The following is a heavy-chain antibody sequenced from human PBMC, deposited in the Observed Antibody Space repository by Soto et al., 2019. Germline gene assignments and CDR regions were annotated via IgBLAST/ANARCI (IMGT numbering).Heavy chain of an antibody. CDR2: ISGSGGST. CDR1: GFTFSSYA. V-gene: IGHV3-23*01. J-gene: IGHJ4*02. Sequence: SLRLSCAASGFTFSSYAMSWVRQAPGKGLEWVSAISGSGGSTYYADSVKGRFTISRDNSKNTLYLQMNSLRAEDTAVYYCATVGTGTRSVWYYWGQGTLVTVSS. D-gene: IGHD1-1*01. CDR3: ATVGTGTRSVWYY.